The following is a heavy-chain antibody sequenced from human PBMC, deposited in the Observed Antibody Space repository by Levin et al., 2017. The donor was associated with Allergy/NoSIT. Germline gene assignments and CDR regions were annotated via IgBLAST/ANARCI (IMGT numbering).Heavy chain of an antibody. CDR1: GGSISSDN. D-gene: IGHD3-16*02. V-gene: IGHV4-59*01. CDR2: IYDTGNT. CDR3: ARFVWGSYRGFDY. J-gene: IGHJ4*02. Sequence: SETLSLTCTVPGGSISSDNWSWIRQPPGKGLEWIGYIYDTGNTNYNPSLKSRVTLSVDTSKNQFSLKLSSVTPADTAVYYCARFVWGSYRGFDYWGQGTLVTVSS.